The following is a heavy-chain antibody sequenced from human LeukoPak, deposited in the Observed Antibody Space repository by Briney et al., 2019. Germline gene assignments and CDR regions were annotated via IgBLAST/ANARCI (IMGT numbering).Heavy chain of an antibody. Sequence: NPGGSLRLSCAASGFTFTTYAMHWVRQAPGKWLDWVAVISYDGSDKYYADSVKGRFTISRDNSKNTLYLQMNSLRAEDTAVYYCARARTTTGTTRIAFNIWGQGTVVTVSS. CDR2: ISYDGSDK. J-gene: IGHJ3*02. D-gene: IGHD1-1*01. CDR1: GFTFTTYA. CDR3: ARARTTTGTTRIAFNI. V-gene: IGHV3-30-3*01.